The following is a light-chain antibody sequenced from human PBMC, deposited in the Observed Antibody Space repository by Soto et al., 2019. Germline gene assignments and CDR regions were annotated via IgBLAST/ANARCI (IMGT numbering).Light chain of an antibody. CDR2: DVS. CDR1: SSDVGGYNY. CDR3: SSYTSSSNLYV. J-gene: IGLJ1*01. V-gene: IGLV2-14*01. Sequence: QSVLTQPASVSGSPGQSTTISCTGTSSDVGGYNYVSWYQQHPGKAPKLMIYDVSNRPSGVSNRFSGSKSGNTASLTISGLQAEDEADYYCSSYTSSSNLYVFGTGTKVTVL.